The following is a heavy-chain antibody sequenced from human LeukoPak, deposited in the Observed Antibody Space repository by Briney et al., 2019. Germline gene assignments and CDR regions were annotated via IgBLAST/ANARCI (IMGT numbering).Heavy chain of an antibody. J-gene: IGHJ4*02. CDR1: GFTSSAYD. CDR2: SGTVGDT. Sequence: GESLRLSCAASGFTSSAYDMHWVRQITGGGLEWVSTSGTVGDTFYSDSVKGRFTISRENAKNSVHLQMDSLRVEDSAIYFCVRAAMPYIINGRRFDYWGQGTLVTVSS. D-gene: IGHD2-2*01. V-gene: IGHV3-13*04. CDR3: VRAAMPYIINGRRFDY.